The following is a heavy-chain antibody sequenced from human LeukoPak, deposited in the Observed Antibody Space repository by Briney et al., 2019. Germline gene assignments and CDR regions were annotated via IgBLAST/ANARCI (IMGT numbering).Heavy chain of an antibody. CDR1: GYTFTGYH. V-gene: IGHV1-2*02. D-gene: IGHD3-3*01. J-gene: IGHJ3*02. Sequence: ASVKVSCKASGYTFTGYHIHWVRQAPGQGLEWMGWINPNSGGTNFAQKFQGRVTMTRDTSISTAYMELRSLRSDDTAVYYCARVDLESDAFDIWGQGTMVTVSS. CDR3: ARVDLESDAFDI. CDR2: INPNSGGT.